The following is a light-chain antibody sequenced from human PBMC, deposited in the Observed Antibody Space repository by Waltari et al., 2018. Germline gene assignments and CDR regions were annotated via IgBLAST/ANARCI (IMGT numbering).Light chain of an antibody. J-gene: IGLJ3*02. CDR1: SSDVGGYKY. V-gene: IGLV2-11*01. CDR2: DVT. CDR3: CSYAGSITFWV. Sequence: QSALTQPRSVSGSPGQSVTISCTGTSSDVGGYKYVSWYQHHPGKAPKLIIYDVTKRPSGVPDRFSASKADNTASLTISWLQAEDEADYYCCSYAGSITFWVFGGGTKLTVL.